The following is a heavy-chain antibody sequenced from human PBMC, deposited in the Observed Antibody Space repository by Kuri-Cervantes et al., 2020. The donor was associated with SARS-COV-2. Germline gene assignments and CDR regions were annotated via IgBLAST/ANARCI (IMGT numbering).Heavy chain of an antibody. CDR2: IDYSGGS. CDR1: GGSISSDY. Sequence: GSLRLSCTVSGGSISSDYWSWIRQPPGKGLEWIGFIDYSGGSNYNPSLKSRVSISVDTSKNQFSLRLSSVTAADTAVYYCARLGSGWPGIDFWGQGTLVTVSS. J-gene: IGHJ4*02. CDR3: ARLGSGWPGIDF. V-gene: IGHV4-59*12. D-gene: IGHD6-19*01.